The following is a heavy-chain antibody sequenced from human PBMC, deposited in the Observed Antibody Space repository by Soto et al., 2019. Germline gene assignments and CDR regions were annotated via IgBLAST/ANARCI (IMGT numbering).Heavy chain of an antibody. CDR2: IIPIFGTA. J-gene: IGHJ4*02. D-gene: IGHD3-3*01. Sequence: ASVKVSCKASGGTFSSYAISWVRQAPGQGLEWMGGIIPIFGTANYAQKFQGRVTITADESTSTAYMELSSLRSEDTAVYYCAGGVSPLTIFGVVTHYFDYWGQGTLVTVSS. CDR1: GGTFSSYA. V-gene: IGHV1-69*13. CDR3: AGGVSPLTIFGVVTHYFDY.